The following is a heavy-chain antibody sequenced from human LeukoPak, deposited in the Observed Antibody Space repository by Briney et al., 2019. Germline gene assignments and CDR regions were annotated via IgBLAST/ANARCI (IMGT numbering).Heavy chain of an antibody. CDR2: IDPSDSYT. J-gene: IGHJ4*02. D-gene: IGHD6-13*01. V-gene: IGHV5-10-1*01. Sequence: NRGESLKFSCKGSGYSFTTYWISWVRQMPGKGLEWMGRIDPSDSYTNYSPSFQGHVTISADKSFSTAYLQWTSLKASDTAMYYCARHAKAYGSSCDYWGQGTLVTVSS. CDR3: ARHAKAYGSSCDY. CDR1: GYSFTTYW.